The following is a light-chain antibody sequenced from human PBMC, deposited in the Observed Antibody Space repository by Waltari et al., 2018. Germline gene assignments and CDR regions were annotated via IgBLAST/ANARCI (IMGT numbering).Light chain of an antibody. V-gene: IGLV6-57*02. J-gene: IGLJ3*02. CDR3: QSFQNSQTV. CDR2: EDN. Sequence: NFMLTQPHSVSESPGKTVTISCTASSGSIASNHLQWHQRRPDSAPKTLIYEDNKRPSGVPDRFSGSIDSSSNSASLTISGLKTEDEADYYCQSFQNSQTVFGGGTKLTVL. CDR1: SGSIASNH.